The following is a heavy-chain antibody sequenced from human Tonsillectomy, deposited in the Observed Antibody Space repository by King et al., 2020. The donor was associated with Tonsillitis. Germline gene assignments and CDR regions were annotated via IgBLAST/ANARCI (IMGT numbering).Heavy chain of an antibody. J-gene: IGHJ5*02. CDR1: GYSISSGYY. CDR2: IYHSGST. Sequence: QLQESGPGLVKPSETLSLTCAVSGYSISSGYYWGWIRQPPGKGLEWIGSIYHSGSTYYNPSLKSRVTISVDTSKNQFSLKLSSVTAADTAVYYCARSFYHDICNLFDPWGQGTLVTVSS. V-gene: IGHV4-38-2*01. D-gene: IGHD3-9*01. CDR3: ARSFYHDICNLFDP.